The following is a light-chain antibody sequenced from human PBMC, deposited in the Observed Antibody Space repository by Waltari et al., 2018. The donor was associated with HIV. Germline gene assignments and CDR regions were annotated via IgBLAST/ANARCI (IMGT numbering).Light chain of an antibody. CDR1: QSVTSSY. CDR3: QQYGTSPYT. V-gene: IGKV3-20*01. Sequence: EIALTQSPGTPSLSPGERATLSCRASQSVTSSYLACDQQEPAQAPRLLIYGASTRATDIPDRFSCSVSGTDFTLTISRLEPEDSAVYCCQQYGTSPYTFGLGTKLEI. J-gene: IGKJ2*01. CDR2: GAS.